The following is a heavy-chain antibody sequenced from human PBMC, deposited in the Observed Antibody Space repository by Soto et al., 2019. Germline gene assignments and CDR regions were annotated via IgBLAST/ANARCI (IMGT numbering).Heavy chain of an antibody. CDR2: IYWDGDK. CDR1: GFSLSTSRGG. Sequence: QITLKESGPTLVKPTQTLTLTCTFSGFSLSTSRGGVGWVRQPPGKALEWLTFIYWDGDKRYSPSLKSRLTITKDTSKNQVVLTMTNMDPVDTATYDCAHSPRGGIVVGKYFQHGGQGTLVTVSS. D-gene: IGHD3-22*01. CDR3: AHSPRGGIVVGKYFQH. V-gene: IGHV2-5*02. J-gene: IGHJ1*01.